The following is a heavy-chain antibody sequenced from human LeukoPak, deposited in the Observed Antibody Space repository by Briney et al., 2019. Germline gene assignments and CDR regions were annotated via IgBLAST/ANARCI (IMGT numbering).Heavy chain of an antibody. Sequence: SETLSLTCTVSGGSISSSSYYWGWIRQPPGKGLEWIGSIYYSGSTYYNPSLKSRVTISVDTSKNQFSLKLSSVTAVDTAVYYCASQKRFYWFDPWGQGTLVTVSS. CDR1: GGSISSSSYY. V-gene: IGHV4-39*01. J-gene: IGHJ5*02. CDR3: ASQKRFYWFDP. D-gene: IGHD5-24*01. CDR2: IYYSGST.